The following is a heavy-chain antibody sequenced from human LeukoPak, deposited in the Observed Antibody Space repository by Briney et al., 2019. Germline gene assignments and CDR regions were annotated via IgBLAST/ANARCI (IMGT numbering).Heavy chain of an antibody. CDR3: ARGRGRVTIFGVVINPNHMDV. CDR2: INHSGST. Sequence: SETLSLTCTVSSGSFRTYYWSWIRQPPGKGLEWIGEINHSGSTNYNPSLKSRVTISVDTSKNQFSLKLSSVTAADTAVYYCARGRGRVTIFGVVINPNHMDVWGKGTTVTVSS. D-gene: IGHD3-3*01. CDR1: SGSFRTYY. V-gene: IGHV4-34*01. J-gene: IGHJ6*03.